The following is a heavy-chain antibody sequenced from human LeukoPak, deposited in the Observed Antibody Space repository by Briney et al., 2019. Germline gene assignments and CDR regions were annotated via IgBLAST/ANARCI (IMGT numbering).Heavy chain of an antibody. CDR1: GFTFSSYG. CDR2: ISYDGSNK. J-gene: IGHJ4*02. V-gene: IGHV3-30*18. Sequence: GRSLRLSCAASGFTFSSYGMHWVRQAPGKGLEWVAVISYDGSNKYYADSVKGRFTISRDNSKNTLYLQMNSLRAEDTAVYYCAKDVFRDWAFDYWGQGTLVTVSS. D-gene: IGHD2-21*01. CDR3: AKDVFRDWAFDY.